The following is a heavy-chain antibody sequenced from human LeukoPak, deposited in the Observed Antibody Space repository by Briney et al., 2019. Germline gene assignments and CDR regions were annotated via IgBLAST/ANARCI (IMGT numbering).Heavy chain of an antibody. J-gene: IGHJ3*02. V-gene: IGHV3-13*01. Sequence: GGSLRLSCAASGFTFSSYDTHWVRQAPGRGLEWVSAIGIAGDTYYPDSVKGRFTISRENAKNSMYLQMNSLKDGDTAVYIRGGIQVSGIDAFDIWGQGTMVTVSS. CDR3: GGIQVSGIDAFDI. D-gene: IGHD5/OR15-5a*01. CDR2: IGIAGDT. CDR1: GFTFSSYD.